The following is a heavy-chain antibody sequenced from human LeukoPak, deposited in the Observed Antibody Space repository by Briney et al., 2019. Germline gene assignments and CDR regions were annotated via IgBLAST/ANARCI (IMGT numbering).Heavy chain of an antibody. CDR3: AREGFCGGDCYPPYNWFDP. CDR2: IIPIFGTA. D-gene: IGHD2-21*02. J-gene: IGHJ5*02. Sequence: SVKVSCKASGGTFSSYAISWVRQAPGQGLEWMGGIIPIFGTASYAQKFQGRVTITADESTSTAYMELSSLRSEDTAVYYCAREGFCGGDCYPPYNWFDPWGQGTLVTVSS. CDR1: GGTFSSYA. V-gene: IGHV1-69*13.